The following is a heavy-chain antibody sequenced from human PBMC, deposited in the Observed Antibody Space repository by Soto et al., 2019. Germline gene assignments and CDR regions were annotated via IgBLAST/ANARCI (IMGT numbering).Heavy chain of an antibody. Sequence: SLRLSCTASGFTFGDYAMSWFRQAPGKGLEWVGFIRSKAYGGTTEYAASVKGRFTISRDDSKSIAYLQMNSLKTEDTAVYYCTRVHYDFWSGLYMDVWGKGTTVTVSS. CDR2: IRSKAYGGTT. D-gene: IGHD3-3*01. CDR1: GFTFGDYA. V-gene: IGHV3-49*03. CDR3: TRVHYDFWSGLYMDV. J-gene: IGHJ6*03.